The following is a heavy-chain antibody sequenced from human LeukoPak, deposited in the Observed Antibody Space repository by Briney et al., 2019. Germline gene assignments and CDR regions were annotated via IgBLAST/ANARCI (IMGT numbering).Heavy chain of an antibody. CDR2: ISSSSSTI. J-gene: IGHJ6*03. Sequence: GGSLRLSCAASGVTFSSYSMNWVRQAPGKGLEWVSYISSSSSTIYYADAVKGRFTSSRDNAKNSLYLQMNSLRAEDTAVYYCARRHGSGSYLRVSYYMDVWGEGTTVTVSS. D-gene: IGHD3-10*01. CDR1: GVTFSSYS. V-gene: IGHV3-48*01. CDR3: ARRHGSGSYLRVSYYMDV.